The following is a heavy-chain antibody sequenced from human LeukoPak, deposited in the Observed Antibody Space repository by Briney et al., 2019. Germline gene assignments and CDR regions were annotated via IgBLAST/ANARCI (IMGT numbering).Heavy chain of an antibody. V-gene: IGHV3-21*01. D-gene: IGHD6-19*01. CDR3: ARDFYSSGCKGD. J-gene: IGHJ4*02. Sequence: GGSLRLSCAASGFTFSSYSMNWVRRAPGKGLEWVSSISSSSSYIYYAESVKGRFTISRDNAKNSLYLQMNSLRAEDTAVYYCARDFYSSGCKGDWGQGTVVTVSS. CDR2: ISSSSSYI. CDR1: GFTFSSYS.